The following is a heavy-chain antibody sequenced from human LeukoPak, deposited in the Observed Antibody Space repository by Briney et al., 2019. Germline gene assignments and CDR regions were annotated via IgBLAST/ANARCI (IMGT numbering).Heavy chain of an antibody. CDR1: GGSISSYY. J-gene: IGHJ5*02. Sequence: SETLSLTCTVSGGSISSYYWSWIRQPPGKGLEWIGYIYYSGSTNYNPSLKSRVTISVDTSKNQFSLKLSSVTAADTAVYYCARDGVGSSSSHGTRYWFDPWGQGTLVTVSS. D-gene: IGHD6-6*01. V-gene: IGHV4-59*12. CDR2: IYYSGST. CDR3: ARDGVGSSSSHGTRYWFDP.